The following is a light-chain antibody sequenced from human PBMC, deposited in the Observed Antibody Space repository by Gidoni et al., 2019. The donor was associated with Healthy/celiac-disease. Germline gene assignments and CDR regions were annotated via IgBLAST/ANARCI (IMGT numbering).Light chain of an antibody. Sequence: EIVLTQSPGTLSFSAGESPTLSCRASQSVSSSYLAWYQQKPGQAPRLLIYGASSRATGIPDRFSGSGSGTDFTLTISRLVPDDFSVYYCQPLGTFGGGTKVEIK. CDR2: GAS. CDR3: QPLGT. J-gene: IGKJ4*01. V-gene: IGKV3-20*01. CDR1: QSVSSSY.